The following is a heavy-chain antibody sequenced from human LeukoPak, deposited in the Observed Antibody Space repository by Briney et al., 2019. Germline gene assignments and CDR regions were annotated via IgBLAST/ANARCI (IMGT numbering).Heavy chain of an antibody. D-gene: IGHD3-9*01. CDR1: GYSISSGYY. CDR2: IYHSGST. J-gene: IGHJ5*02. CDR3: ARVRYFDWSDWFDP. Sequence: PSETLSLTCAVSGYSISSGYYWGWIRQPPGKGLEWIGSIYHSGSTYYNPSLKSRVTISVDTSKNQFSLKLSSVTAADMAVYYCARVRYFDWSDWFDPWGQGTLVTVSS. V-gene: IGHV4-38-2*01.